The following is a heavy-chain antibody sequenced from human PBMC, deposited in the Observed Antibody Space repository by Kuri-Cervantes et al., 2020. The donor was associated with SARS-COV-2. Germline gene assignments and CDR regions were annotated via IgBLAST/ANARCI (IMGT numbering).Heavy chain of an antibody. D-gene: IGHD2-21*01. CDR1: VFTLSSLA. J-gene: IGHJ4*02. CDR3: ARARVGVFDF. V-gene: IGHV3-30*03. CDR2: ISDDGSNK. Sequence: GGSLRLSCTASVFTLSSLAMHWVRQAPGKGLEWVAVISDDGSNKFYSDSVRGRFTISRDNSKNTLHLQIISLRTEDTGVFYCARARVGVFDFWGQGALVTVSS.